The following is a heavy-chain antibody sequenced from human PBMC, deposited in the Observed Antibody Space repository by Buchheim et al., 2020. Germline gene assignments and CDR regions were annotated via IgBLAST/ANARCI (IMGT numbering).Heavy chain of an antibody. V-gene: IGHV4-30-4*01. CDR3: ARYSMGVPAAIVYYYYGMDV. J-gene: IGHJ6*02. Sequence: QVQLQESGPGLVKPSQTLSLTCTVSGGSISSGDYYWSWIRQPPGKGLEWIGYIHYSGSTYYNPSLKSRVTISVDTSKNQFSLKLSSVTAADTAVYYCARYSMGVPAAIVYYYYGMDVWGQGTT. D-gene: IGHD2-2*02. CDR2: IHYSGST. CDR1: GGSISSGDYY.